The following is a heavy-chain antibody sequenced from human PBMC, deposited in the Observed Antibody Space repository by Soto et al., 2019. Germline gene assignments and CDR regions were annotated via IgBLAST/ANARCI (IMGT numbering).Heavy chain of an antibody. V-gene: IGHV3-30-3*01. CDR3: ARALSSLTFGGGFDY. CDR2: ISYDGSNK. D-gene: IGHD3-16*01. CDR1: GFTFSSYA. J-gene: IGHJ4*02. Sequence: QVQLVESGGGVVQPGRSLRLSCAASGFTFSSYAMHWVRQAPGKGLEWVAVISYDGSNKYYADSVKGRFTISRDNSKKTLYLQMNSLRAEDTAVYYCARALSSLTFGGGFDYWGQGTLVTVSS.